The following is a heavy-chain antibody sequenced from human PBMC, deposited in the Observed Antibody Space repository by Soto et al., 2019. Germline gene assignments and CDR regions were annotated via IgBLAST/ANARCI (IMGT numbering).Heavy chain of an antibody. V-gene: IGHV4-30-4*01. CDR1: GVSLNTADTW. Sequence: QVQLQESGSGLVKPSQSLSLTCTVSGVSLNTADTWWSWIRQSPGKGLEFIGYYHSGGSTYYDASFRSRVIISADTSNSQFSLKMSSVTVADTAVYFWVRSRQMARGNDYGLDVWGQGTTVTVSS. D-gene: IGHD2-15*01. CDR3: VRSRQMARGNDYGLDV. J-gene: IGHJ6*02. CDR2: YHSGGST.